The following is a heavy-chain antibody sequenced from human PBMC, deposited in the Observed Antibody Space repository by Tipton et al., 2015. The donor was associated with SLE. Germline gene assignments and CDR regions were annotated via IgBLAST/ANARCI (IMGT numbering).Heavy chain of an antibody. V-gene: IGHV4-38-2*02. CDR3: VRRTGYIGAWTGGFDY. J-gene: IGHJ4*02. Sequence: TLSLTCTVSGYSISSGYYWGWIRQPPGKGLEWIGSIYYSGSTFYNPSLKSRVTISVDTSKNQFSLKLTSVTAADTAVYYCVRRTGYIGAWTGGFDYWGQGALVTVSS. CDR2: IYYSGST. CDR1: GYSISSGYY. D-gene: IGHD6-19*01.